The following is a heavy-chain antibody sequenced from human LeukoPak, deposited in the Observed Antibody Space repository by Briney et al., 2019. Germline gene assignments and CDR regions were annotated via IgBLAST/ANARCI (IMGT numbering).Heavy chain of an antibody. CDR1: GGSISSYY. D-gene: IGHD3-3*01. Sequence: SETLSLTCTVSGGSISSYYWSWIRQPPGKGLEWIGYIYTSGSTNYNPSLKSRVTISVDTSKNQFSLKLSSVTAADTAVYYCAREGDWTYYDFWSGYQVGGYFDYWGQGTLVTVSS. J-gene: IGHJ4*02. CDR3: AREGDWTYYDFWSGYQVGGYFDY. V-gene: IGHV4-4*09. CDR2: IYTSGST.